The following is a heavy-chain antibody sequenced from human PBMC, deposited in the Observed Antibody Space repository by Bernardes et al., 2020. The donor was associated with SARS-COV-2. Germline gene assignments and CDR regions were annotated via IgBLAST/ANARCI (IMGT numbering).Heavy chain of an antibody. CDR3: GMDV. CDR2: IDHRGGG. CDR1: GGSLTDYY. J-gene: IGHJ6*02. V-gene: IGHV4-34*01. Sequence: SETLSLTCAVYGGSLTDYYWTWIRQPPGKALEWIGDIDHRGGGNYNASLKSRAAMSLDKSKSQFSLKLTSVTAADTAVYYYGMDVWGQGTTVTVSS.